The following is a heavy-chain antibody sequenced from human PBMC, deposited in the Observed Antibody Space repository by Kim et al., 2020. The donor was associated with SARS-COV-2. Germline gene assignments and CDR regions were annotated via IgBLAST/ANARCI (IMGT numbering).Heavy chain of an antibody. Sequence: GGSLRLSCAASGFTFSNYAMSWVRQTPGKGLEWVSTIGGTYSYTFYADSVKGRFTISRDNTKNTLNLQMNSLRAEDTALYYCAKDRGTWLEGKEATFDYWGQGTLVTVSS. CDR2: IGGTYSYT. V-gene: IGHV3-23*01. D-gene: IGHD1-1*01. CDR3: AKDRGTWLEGKEATFDY. CDR1: GFTFSNYA. J-gene: IGHJ4*02.